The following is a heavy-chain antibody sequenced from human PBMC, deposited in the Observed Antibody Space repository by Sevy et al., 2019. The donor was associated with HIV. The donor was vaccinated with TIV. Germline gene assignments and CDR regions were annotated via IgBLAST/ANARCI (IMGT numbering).Heavy chain of an antibody. D-gene: IGHD6-6*01. Sequence: GGSLRLSCAASGFTFSSYGMHWVRQAPGKGLEWVAVISYDGSNKYYADSVKGRLTISRDNSKNTLYLQMNSLRAEDTAVYYCAKDRGSSTSYYYYGMDVWGQGTTVTVSS. CDR2: ISYDGSNK. J-gene: IGHJ6*02. V-gene: IGHV3-30*18. CDR3: AKDRGSSTSYYYYGMDV. CDR1: GFTFSSYG.